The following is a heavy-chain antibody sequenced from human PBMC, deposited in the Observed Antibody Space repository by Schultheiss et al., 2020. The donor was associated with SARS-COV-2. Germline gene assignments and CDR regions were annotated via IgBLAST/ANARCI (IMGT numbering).Heavy chain of an antibody. D-gene: IGHD6-19*01. CDR1: GGTFSSYA. V-gene: IGHV1-69*05. Sequence: SAKVSCKASGGTFSSYAISWVRQAPGQGLEWMGGIIPIFGTANYAQKLQGRVTMTTDTSTSTAYMELRSLRSEDTAVYYCARDERIGSAWYSYLWGQGTLVTVSS. J-gene: IGHJ4*02. CDR3: ARDERIGSAWYSYL. CDR2: IIPIFGTA.